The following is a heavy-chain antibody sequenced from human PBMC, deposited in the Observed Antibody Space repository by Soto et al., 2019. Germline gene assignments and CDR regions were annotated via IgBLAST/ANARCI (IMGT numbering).Heavy chain of an antibody. CDR3: TTSYYYDSTVDY. Sequence: GGSLRLSCAASGFTFSNAWMSWVRQAPGKGLEWVGRIKSKTDGGTTDYAAPVKGRFTISRDDSKNTLYLQMNSLKTEDTAVYYCTTSYYYDSTVDYWGQGTLVTVYS. J-gene: IGHJ4*02. CDR2: IKSKTDGGTT. D-gene: IGHD3-22*01. CDR1: GFTFSNAW. V-gene: IGHV3-15*01.